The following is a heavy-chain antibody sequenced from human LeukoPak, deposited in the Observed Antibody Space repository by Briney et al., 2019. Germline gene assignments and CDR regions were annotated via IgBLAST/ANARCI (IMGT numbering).Heavy chain of an antibody. Sequence: GGSLRLSCAASGFIFSSYSMNWVRQAPGKGLEWVSSISSSSSYIYYADSVKGRFTISRDNAKNSLYLQMNSLRAEDTAVYYCARVVRGAETLNAFDIWGQGTMVTVSS. V-gene: IGHV3-21*01. CDR2: ISSSSSYI. CDR3: ARVVRGAETLNAFDI. CDR1: GFIFSSYS. J-gene: IGHJ3*02. D-gene: IGHD3-10*01.